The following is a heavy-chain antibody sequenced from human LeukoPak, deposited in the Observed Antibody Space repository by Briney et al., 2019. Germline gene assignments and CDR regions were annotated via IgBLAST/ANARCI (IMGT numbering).Heavy chain of an antibody. CDR3: AKDPGRGFDY. J-gene: IGHJ4*02. V-gene: IGHV3-30*02. D-gene: IGHD2-15*01. Sequence: GGSLRLSCAASGFTFSSYGMHWVRQAPGKGLEWVTFIRYDGSKDYYADSVKGRFTISRDNSKNTLYLQMNSLRSEDTAVYYCAKDPGRGFDYWGQGTQITVSS. CDR1: GFTFSSYG. CDR2: IRYDGSKD.